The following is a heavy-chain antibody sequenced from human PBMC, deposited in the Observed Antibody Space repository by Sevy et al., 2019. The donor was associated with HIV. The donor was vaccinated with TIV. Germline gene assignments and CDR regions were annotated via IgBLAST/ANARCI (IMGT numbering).Heavy chain of an antibody. Sequence: ASVKVSCKASGYTFTTYYMHWVRQAPGQGLEWMGIINPSGSSTTYAQKFQDRVIMTRDTSTRSVYLELTSLTSDDTAVYCCSGGGGDGYNTPQGYYWGQGTLVTVSS. J-gene: IGHJ4*02. D-gene: IGHD5-12*01. CDR3: SGGGGDGYNTPQGYY. V-gene: IGHV1-46*01. CDR2: INPSGSST. CDR1: GYTFTTYY.